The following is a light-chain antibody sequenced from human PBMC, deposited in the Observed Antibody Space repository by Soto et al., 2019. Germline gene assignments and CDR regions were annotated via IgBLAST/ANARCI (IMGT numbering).Light chain of an antibody. J-gene: IGLJ2*01. CDR3: CSYAGSNTHV. CDR1: SSDVGGYNF. V-gene: IGLV2-8*01. CDR2: EVT. Sequence: QSALTQPPSASGSPGQSVTISCTGTSSDVGGYNFVSWYQHHPGKGPKLIIYEVTKRPSGVPHRFSGSKSGNTASLTVSWLQADDEADDYCCSYAGSNTHVFGSGTKLTVL.